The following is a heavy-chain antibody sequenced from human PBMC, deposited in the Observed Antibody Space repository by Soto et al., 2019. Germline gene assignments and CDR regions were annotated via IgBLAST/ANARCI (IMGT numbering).Heavy chain of an antibody. Sequence: QVQLVQSGAEVKKPGASVKVSCKASGYTFTSYYMHWVRQAPGQGLEWMGIINPSGGSTSYAQKLQGSVTMTRDTSTSTVYMELSSLRSEDTAVYYCAREGPYYYDSSGYTLGDYWGQGTLVTVSS. D-gene: IGHD3-22*01. V-gene: IGHV1-46*04. CDR2: INPSGGST. CDR3: AREGPYYYDSSGYTLGDY. CDR1: GYTFTSYY. J-gene: IGHJ4*02.